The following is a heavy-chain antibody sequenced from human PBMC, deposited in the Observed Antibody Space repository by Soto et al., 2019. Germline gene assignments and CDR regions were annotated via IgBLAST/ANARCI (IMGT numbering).Heavy chain of an antibody. V-gene: IGHV5-51*01. CDR1: GYSFTSYW. CDR3: ARAESIAVAGTGYFYH. J-gene: IGHJ1*01. Sequence: GESRKISCKGSGYSFTSYWIGWVRQMPGKGLEWMGIIYPGDSDTRYSPSFQGQVTISADKSISTAYLQWSSLKASDTAVYYCARAESIAVAGTGYFYHWGQGTLVTVSS. D-gene: IGHD6-13*01. CDR2: IYPGDSDT.